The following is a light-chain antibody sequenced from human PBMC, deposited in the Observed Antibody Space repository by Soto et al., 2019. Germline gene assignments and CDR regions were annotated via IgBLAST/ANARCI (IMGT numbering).Light chain of an antibody. J-gene: IGKJ4*01. CDR1: QDISNH. CDR3: QQYVNALT. Sequence: DIPMTQSPSSLSASSGDIVTIACQARQDISNHINWYQQKAGKAPKLLINDASNLENGVPSRFRGSGSGTDFPLSISRLQPEDIATYYCQQYVNALTVGGGTKVEIK. V-gene: IGKV1-33*01. CDR2: DAS.